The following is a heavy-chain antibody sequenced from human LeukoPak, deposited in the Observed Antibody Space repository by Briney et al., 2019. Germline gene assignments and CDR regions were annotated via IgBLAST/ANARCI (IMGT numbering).Heavy chain of an antibody. V-gene: IGHV3-23*05. J-gene: IGHJ4*02. D-gene: IGHD4-11*01. CDR3: ARSVPDYTRFDY. CDR2: FKTKYNQV. Sequence: GGSLRLSCVVSGFTFNRCWMNWVRQAPGKGLEWVSTFKTKYNQVYYAESVRGRFTISTDNSKNTVYLQMNSLRAEDTALYYCARSVPDYTRFDYWGQGALVTVSS. CDR1: GFTFNRCW.